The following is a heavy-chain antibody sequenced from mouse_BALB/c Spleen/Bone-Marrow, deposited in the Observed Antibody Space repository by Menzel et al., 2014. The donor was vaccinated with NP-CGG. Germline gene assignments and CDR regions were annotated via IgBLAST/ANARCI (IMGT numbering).Heavy chain of an antibody. D-gene: IGHD2-14*01. Sequence: EVQLQESGPDLVKPSQSLSLTCTVTGYSITSGYGWHWIRQFPGNKLEWMGYIHYSGSTNYNPSLKSRISITRDTSKNQFFLQLNSVTTEDTATYYCARWRYDPYAMDYWGQGTSVTVSS. CDR2: IHYSGST. CDR1: GYSITSGYG. V-gene: IGHV3-1*02. CDR3: ARWRYDPYAMDY. J-gene: IGHJ4*01.